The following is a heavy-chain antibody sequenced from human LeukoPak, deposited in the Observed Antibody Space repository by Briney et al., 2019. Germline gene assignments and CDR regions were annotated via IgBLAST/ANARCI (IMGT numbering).Heavy chain of an antibody. Sequence: GGSLRLSCAASGFTFNIYAMSWVRLAPGKGLQWVARMCGSTGCTFYSDSVKGRFTISRDNSKNTLYLQMNSLRGEDTAIYYCVRDRPNYHESNGHYYNRDGDHWGQGTLVTVSS. J-gene: IGHJ5*02. D-gene: IGHD3-22*01. CDR3: VRDRPNYHESNGHYYNRDGDH. CDR1: GFTFNIYA. V-gene: IGHV3-23*01. CDR2: MCGSTGCT.